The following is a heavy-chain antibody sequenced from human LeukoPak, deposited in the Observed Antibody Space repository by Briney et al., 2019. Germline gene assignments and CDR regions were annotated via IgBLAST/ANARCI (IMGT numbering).Heavy chain of an antibody. CDR2: ISGSGGST. CDR1: GYTFSSYA. Sequence: PGGSLRLSCAASGYTFSSYAMSWVRQAPGKGLEWVSAISGSGGSTYYADSVKGRFTISRDNSKNTLYLQMNSLRAEDTAVYYCAKLRDGDPVGYFDYWGQGTLVTVSS. D-gene: IGHD4-17*01. V-gene: IGHV3-23*01. CDR3: AKLRDGDPVGYFDY. J-gene: IGHJ4*02.